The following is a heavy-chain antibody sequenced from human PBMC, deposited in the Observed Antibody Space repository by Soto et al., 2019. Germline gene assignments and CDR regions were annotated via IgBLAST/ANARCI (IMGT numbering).Heavy chain of an antibody. CDR2: IYHSGST. CDR3: ARYGSGSSVDYYYGMDV. J-gene: IGHJ6*02. Sequence: TLSLTCAVSGGSISSGGYSWSRIRQPPGKGLEWIGYIYHSGSTYYNPSLKSRVTISVDRSKNQFSLKLSSVTAADTAVYYCARYGSGSSVDYYYGMDVWGQGTTVTVSS. D-gene: IGHD3-10*01. CDR1: GGSISSGGYS. V-gene: IGHV4-30-2*01.